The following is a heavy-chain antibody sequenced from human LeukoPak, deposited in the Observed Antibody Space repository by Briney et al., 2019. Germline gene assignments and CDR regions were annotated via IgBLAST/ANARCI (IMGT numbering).Heavy chain of an antibody. Sequence: GGSLRLSCAASGFTFSSYSMNWVRQAPGKGLEWVSSISSSSSYIYYADSVKGRFTISRDNAKNSLYLQMNSLRAGDTAVYYCARVSYYYDSSGYSYHFDYWGQGTLVTVSS. D-gene: IGHD3-22*01. V-gene: IGHV3-21*01. J-gene: IGHJ4*02. CDR3: ARVSYYYDSSGYSYHFDY. CDR1: GFTFSSYS. CDR2: ISSSSSYI.